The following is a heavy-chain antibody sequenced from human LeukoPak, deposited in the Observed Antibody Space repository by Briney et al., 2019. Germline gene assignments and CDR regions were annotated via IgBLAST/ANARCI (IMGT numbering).Heavy chain of an antibody. CDR2: ISGRDGST. CDR1: GFTFSNYS. CDR3: AKANFAWGYWYFDL. D-gene: IGHD3-9*01. J-gene: IGHJ2*01. V-gene: IGHV3-23*01. Sequence: GGYLRLSCAASGFTFSNYSMSWVRQAPGKGLEWVSGISGRDGSTYFADSVKGRFTISRDKSKNTVNVQMSSLRVEDTALYYCAKANFAWGYWYFDLWGRGALVTVSS.